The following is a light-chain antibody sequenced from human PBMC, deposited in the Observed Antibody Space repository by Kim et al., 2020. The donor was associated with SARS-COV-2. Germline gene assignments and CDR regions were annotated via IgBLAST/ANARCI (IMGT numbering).Light chain of an antibody. J-gene: IGKJ1*01. V-gene: IGKV3-11*01. CDR2: ATS. Sequence: LSPGERSTLSCRASQSLSTYLAWYQQKPGQAPRLLIFATSNRATGIPARFSGSGSGTDFTLTISSLEPEDFAVYYCQQRSYWPRTFGQGTKVEIK. CDR3: QQRSYWPRT. CDR1: QSLSTY.